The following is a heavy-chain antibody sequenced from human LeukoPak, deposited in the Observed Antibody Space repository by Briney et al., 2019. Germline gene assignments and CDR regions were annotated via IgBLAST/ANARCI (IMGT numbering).Heavy chain of an antibody. D-gene: IGHD6-13*01. CDR3: ARDTPPYSSGWYSYYFDY. Sequence: PGGSLRLSCAASGFTFSSYWMSWVRQAPGKGLEWVANIKQDGSEKYYVDSVKGRFTISRDNAKNSLYLQMNSLRAEDTAVYYCARDTPPYSSGWYSYYFDYWGQGTLVTVSS. V-gene: IGHV3-7*01. J-gene: IGHJ4*02. CDR2: IKQDGSEK. CDR1: GFTFSSYW.